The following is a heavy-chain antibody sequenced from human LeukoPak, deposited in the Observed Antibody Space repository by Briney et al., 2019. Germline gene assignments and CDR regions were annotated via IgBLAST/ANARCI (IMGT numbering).Heavy chain of an antibody. CDR3: ATTLISAGTDY. CDR1: GFTFSSYA. J-gene: IGHJ4*02. CDR2: ISGSGGST. V-gene: IGHV3-23*01. D-gene: IGHD6-19*01. Sequence: PGGSLRLSCAAWGFTFSSYAMSWARQARGKGLEGVSGISGSGGSTYYGDSVKGRFTISRDNSKTTLYLQMNSLRAEDTAVYYCATTLISAGTDYWGQGTLVTVSS.